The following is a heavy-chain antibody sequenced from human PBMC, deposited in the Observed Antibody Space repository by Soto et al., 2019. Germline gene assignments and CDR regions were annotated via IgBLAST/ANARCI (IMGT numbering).Heavy chain of an antibody. J-gene: IGHJ4*02. CDR2: IYPGDSDT. Sequence: PGESLKISCKGSGYSFTSYWIGWVRQMPGKGLEWMGIIYPGDSDTRYSPSFQGQVTISADKSISTAYLQWSSLKASDTAMYYCARPGRDSSRTGDFDYWGQGTLVTVSS. CDR1: GYSFTSYW. CDR3: ARPGRDSSRTGDFDY. D-gene: IGHD6-6*01. V-gene: IGHV5-51*01.